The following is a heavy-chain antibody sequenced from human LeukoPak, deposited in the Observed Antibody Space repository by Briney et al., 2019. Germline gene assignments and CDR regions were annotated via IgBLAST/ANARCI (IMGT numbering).Heavy chain of an antibody. CDR2: IYYSGST. J-gene: IGHJ5*02. V-gene: IGHV4-31*03. CDR1: GGSISSGGYY. D-gene: IGHD3-10*01. Sequence: SETLSLTCTVSGGSISSGGYYWSWIRQHPGKGLEWIGYIYYSGSTYYNPSPKSRITISVDTSKSQFSLKLSSVTAADTAVYYCARDPGGRNWFDPWGQGALVTVSS. CDR3: ARDPGGRNWFDP.